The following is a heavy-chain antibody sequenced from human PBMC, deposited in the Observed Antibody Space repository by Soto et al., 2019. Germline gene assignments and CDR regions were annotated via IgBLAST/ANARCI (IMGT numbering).Heavy chain of an antibody. CDR1: GGFINHYY. CDR3: ARHGDGYSGYALFDY. V-gene: IGHV4-39*01. J-gene: IGHJ4*02. CDR2: IYYSGST. Sequence: PSETLCLTCTVSGGFINHYYWTWIRQPPGKGLEWIGSIYYSGSTYYNPSLKSRVTMSVDTSKNQFSLKLSSVTAADTAVYYCARHGDGYSGYALFDYWGQGTLVTXSS. D-gene: IGHD5-12*01.